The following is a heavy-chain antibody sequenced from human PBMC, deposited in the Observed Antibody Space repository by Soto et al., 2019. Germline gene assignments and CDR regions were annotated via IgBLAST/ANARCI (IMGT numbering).Heavy chain of an antibody. J-gene: IGHJ5*02. Sequence: PSGTLYITCAVSGGSISSGGYSWSWIRQPPGKGLEWIGYIYHSGSTYYNPSLKSRVTISVDRSKNQFSLKLSSVTAADTAVYYCARVPDRWGQGTLVTVS. D-gene: IGHD2-2*01. CDR1: GGSISSGGYS. V-gene: IGHV4-30-2*01. CDR2: IYHSGST. CDR3: ARVPDR.